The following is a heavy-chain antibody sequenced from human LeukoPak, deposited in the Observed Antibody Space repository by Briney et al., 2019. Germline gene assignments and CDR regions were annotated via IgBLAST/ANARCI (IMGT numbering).Heavy chain of an antibody. CDR2: IYYSGST. CDR3: ARRGIAVAGPFDY. Sequence: SETLSLTCTVSGGSISSYYWSWIRQPPGKGLEWIGYIYYSGSTNYNPSLKSRVTISVDTSKNQFSLKLSSVTAADTAVYYCARRGIAVAGPFDYWGHGTLVTASS. D-gene: IGHD6-19*01. CDR1: GGSISSYY. V-gene: IGHV4-59*01. J-gene: IGHJ4*01.